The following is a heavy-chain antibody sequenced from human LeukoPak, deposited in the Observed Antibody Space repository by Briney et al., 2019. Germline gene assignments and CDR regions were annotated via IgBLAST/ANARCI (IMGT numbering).Heavy chain of an antibody. V-gene: IGHV4-61*02. CDR1: GASISSGSYY. D-gene: IGHD3-10*01. J-gene: IGHJ3*02. Sequence: SETLSLTCTVSGASISSGSYYWNWIRQPAGKGLEWIGRIYTSGSTHYNPSLESRVTISVDTSKNQFSLKLSSVTAADTAVYYCARHPVLLWFGELFSAFDIWGQGTMVTVSS. CDR2: IYTSGST. CDR3: ARHPVLLWFGELFSAFDI.